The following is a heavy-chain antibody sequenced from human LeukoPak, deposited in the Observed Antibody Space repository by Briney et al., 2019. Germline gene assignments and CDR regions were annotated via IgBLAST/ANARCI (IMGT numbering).Heavy chain of an antibody. J-gene: IGHJ4*02. CDR1: GFTFSSYS. CDR2: ISSSSSYI. D-gene: IGHD1-26*01. Sequence: GGSLRLSCTASGFTFSSYSMNWVRQAPGKGLEWVSSISSSSSYIYYADSVKGRFTISRDNAKNSLYLQMNSLRAEDTAVYYCARGPGWNSGSPRYSDYWGQGTLVTVSS. CDR3: ARGPGWNSGSPRYSDY. V-gene: IGHV3-21*01.